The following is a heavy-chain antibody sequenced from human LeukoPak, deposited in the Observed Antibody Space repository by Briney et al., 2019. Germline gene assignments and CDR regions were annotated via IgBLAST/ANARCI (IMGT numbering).Heavy chain of an antibody. Sequence: ASVKVSCKVSGYTFTGYYLHWVRQAPGQGLEWMGRINPSSGGTNYAQKFQGRVTMTRDTSINTAYLDLSNLRSDDTAVYYCARSLSREGFYFDYWGQGSLVTVSS. CDR1: GYTFTGYY. V-gene: IGHV1-2*06. CDR3: ARSLSREGFYFDY. CDR2: INPSSGGT. J-gene: IGHJ4*02.